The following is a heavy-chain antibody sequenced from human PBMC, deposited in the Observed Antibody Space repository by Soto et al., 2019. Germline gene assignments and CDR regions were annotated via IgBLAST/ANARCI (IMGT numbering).Heavy chain of an antibody. D-gene: IGHD5-18*01. Sequence: GGSLRLSCAASGFTFSSYAMHWVRQAPGKGLEWVAVISYDGSNKYYADSVKGRFTISRDNSKNTLYLQVNSLRAEDTAVYYCARDANSYGGYSCGPGYLDYWGQGTLVTVSS. CDR1: GFTFSSYA. CDR3: ARDANSYGGYSCGPGYLDY. J-gene: IGHJ4*02. CDR2: ISYDGSNK. V-gene: IGHV3-30-3*01.